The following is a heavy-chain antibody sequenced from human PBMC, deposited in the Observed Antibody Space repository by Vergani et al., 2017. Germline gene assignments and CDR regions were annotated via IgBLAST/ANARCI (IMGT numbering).Heavy chain of an antibody. Sequence: QVQLQESGPGLVKPSGTLSLTCAVSGGSISSSNWWSWVRQPPGKGLEWIGEIYHSGSTNYNPSLKRRVTISVDKSKNQFSLKLSSVTAADTAGYYCARDTGIEAPTGGFDPWGQGTLVTVSS. D-gene: IGHD6-13*01. CDR3: ARDTGIEAPTGGFDP. CDR1: GGSISSSNW. V-gene: IGHV4-4*02. CDR2: IYHSGST. J-gene: IGHJ5*02.